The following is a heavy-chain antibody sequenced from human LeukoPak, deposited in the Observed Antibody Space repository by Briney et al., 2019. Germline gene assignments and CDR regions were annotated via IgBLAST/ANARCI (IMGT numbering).Heavy chain of an antibody. CDR3: ARSNYYGSGSYYAPHYYMDV. J-gene: IGHJ6*03. D-gene: IGHD3-10*01. V-gene: IGHV3-21*01. CDR1: GFTFSSYS. CDR2: ISSSSSYI. Sequence: GGSLRLSCAASGFTFSSYSMNWVRQAPGKGLEWVSSISSSSSYIYYADSVKGRFTISRDNAKNSLYLQMNSLRAEDTAVYYCARSNYYGSGSYYAPHYYMDVWGKGTTVTISS.